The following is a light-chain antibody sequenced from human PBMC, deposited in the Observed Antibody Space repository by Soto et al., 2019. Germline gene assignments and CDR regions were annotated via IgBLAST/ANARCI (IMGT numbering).Light chain of an antibody. CDR3: ASYTTISTYV. CDR2: EVT. J-gene: IGLJ1*01. CDR1: SSDVGRYDF. V-gene: IGLV2-14*01. Sequence: QSALTQPPSASGSPGQSVTISCTGTSSDVGRYDFVSWYQHHPGKVPKLMIYEVTKRPSGISDRFSGSKSGNTASLTISGLLAEDEADYYCASYTTISTYVFGTGTKVTVL.